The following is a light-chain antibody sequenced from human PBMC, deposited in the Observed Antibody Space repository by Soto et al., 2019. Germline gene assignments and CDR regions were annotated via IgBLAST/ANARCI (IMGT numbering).Light chain of an antibody. CDR2: GAS. Sequence: IVLTQSPGTLSVSSGERASLSCRASHYIHSTSLAWYQQRPGQAPRLLMIGASGRATGIPDRFSGSGSGTEFTLTIIRVEAEDFAVYYCQQGATFGQGTKLEIK. V-gene: IGKV3-20*01. CDR3: QQGAT. J-gene: IGKJ2*01. CDR1: HYIHSTS.